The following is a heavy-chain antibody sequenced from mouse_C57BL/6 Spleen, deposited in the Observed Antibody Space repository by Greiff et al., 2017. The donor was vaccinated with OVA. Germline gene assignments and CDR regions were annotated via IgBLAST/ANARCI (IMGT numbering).Heavy chain of an antibody. J-gene: IGHJ2*01. CDR2: IYPGDGDT. CDR1: GYAFSSSW. Sequence: VQLQQSGPELVKPGASVKISCKASGYAFSSSWMNWVKQRPGTGLEWIGRIYPGDGDTNYNGKFKGKATLTADKSSSTAYMQLSSLTSEDSAVYFCARKGDYSNYFDYWGQGTTLTVSS. CDR3: ARKGDYSNYFDY. V-gene: IGHV1-82*01. D-gene: IGHD2-5*01.